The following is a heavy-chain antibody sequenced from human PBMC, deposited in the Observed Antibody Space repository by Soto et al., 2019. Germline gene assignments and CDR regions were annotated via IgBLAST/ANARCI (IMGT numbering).Heavy chain of an antibody. Sequence: GGSLRLSCAASGFTFTSYAMSWVRQAPGKGLEWVGFTTSPAYGGTTEYAASVKGRFLISRDDSKSVAYLQMNSLQTEDTAIYYCSRDGDYYGLDVWGRGTTVTVSS. CDR3: SRDGDYYGLDV. CDR1: GFTFTSYA. CDR2: TTSPAYGGTT. J-gene: IGHJ6*02. D-gene: IGHD3-3*01. V-gene: IGHV3-49*04.